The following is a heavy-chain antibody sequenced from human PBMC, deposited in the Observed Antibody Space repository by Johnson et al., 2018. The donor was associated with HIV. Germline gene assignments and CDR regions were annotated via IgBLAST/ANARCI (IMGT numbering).Heavy chain of an antibody. J-gene: IGHJ3*01. D-gene: IGHD5-18*01. CDR1: GFTFSDYY. Sequence: QMHLVESGGGLVKPGGSLRLSCAASGFTFSDYYMSWIRQAPGKGLDWVSYISSTGTTIYYADSVKGRFTISRDNAMKSLYLQINSLRAEDTAVYYCARNRPVSYGYRGAFDFWGQGTMVTVYS. CDR3: ARNRPVSYGYRGAFDF. CDR2: ISSTGTTI. V-gene: IGHV3-11*04.